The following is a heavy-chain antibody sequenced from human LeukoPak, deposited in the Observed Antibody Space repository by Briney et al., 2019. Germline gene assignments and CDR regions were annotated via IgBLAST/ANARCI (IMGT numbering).Heavy chain of an antibody. D-gene: IGHD2-2*02. CDR1: GFTFSSYW. Sequence: GGSLRLSCAASGFTFSSYWMHWVRQAPGKGLVWVSRINTDGSSTSYADSVKGRFTISRDNAKNTLYLQMNSLRAEDTAVYYCARARFYCSSTSCYTYYYYYMDVWGKGTTVTVSS. V-gene: IGHV3-74*01. J-gene: IGHJ6*03. CDR2: INTDGSST. CDR3: ARARFYCSSTSCYTYYYYYMDV.